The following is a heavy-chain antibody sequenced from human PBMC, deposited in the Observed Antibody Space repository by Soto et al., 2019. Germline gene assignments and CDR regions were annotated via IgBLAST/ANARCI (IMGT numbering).Heavy chain of an antibody. D-gene: IGHD3-10*01. J-gene: IGHJ3*02. V-gene: IGHV4-34*01. CDR3: ASRPYYYGSGSYYTDAFDI. CDR2: INHGGST. CDR1: GGSFSGYY. Sequence: QVQLQQWGAGLLKPSETLSLTCAVYGGSFSGYYWSWIRQPPGKGLDWIGEINHGGSTNYHPSLKSRVITSVDTSKNPFSLKLRSVTDADTAVYYCASRPYYYGSGSYYTDAFDIWGQGTMVTVSS.